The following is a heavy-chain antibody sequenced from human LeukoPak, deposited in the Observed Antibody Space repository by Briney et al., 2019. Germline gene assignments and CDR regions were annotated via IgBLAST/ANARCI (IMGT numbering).Heavy chain of an antibody. V-gene: IGHV3-23*01. CDR2: ISGSGGST. D-gene: IGHD3-9*01. J-gene: IGHJ3*02. Sequence: GGSPRLSCAASGFTFSSYAMSWVRQAPGKGLEWVSAISGSGGSTYYADSVKGRFTISRDNSKNTLYLQMYSLRAEDTAVYYCAKDTRYFDWLDAFDIWGQGTMVTVSS. CDR1: GFTFSSYA. CDR3: AKDTRYFDWLDAFDI.